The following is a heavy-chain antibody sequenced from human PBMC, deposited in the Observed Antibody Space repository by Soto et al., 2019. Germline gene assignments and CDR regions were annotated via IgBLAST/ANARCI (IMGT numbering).Heavy chain of an antibody. J-gene: IGHJ3*02. CDR1: GYTFTSYG. Sequence: ASVKVSCKASGYTFTSYGISWVRQAPGQGLEWMGWISAYNGNTNYAQKLQGRVTMTTDTSTSTAYMELRSLRSDDTAVYYCARAFYSSGWYEGRYAFDIWGQGTMVTVSS. D-gene: IGHD6-19*01. CDR3: ARAFYSSGWYEGRYAFDI. CDR2: ISAYNGNT. V-gene: IGHV1-18*01.